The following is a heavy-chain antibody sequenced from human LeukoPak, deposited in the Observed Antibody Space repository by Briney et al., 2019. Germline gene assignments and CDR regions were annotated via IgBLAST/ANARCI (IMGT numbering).Heavy chain of an antibody. J-gene: IGHJ4*02. V-gene: IGHV3-7*01. Sequence: GGSLRLSCAASGFTFSSYAMSWVRQAPGKGLEWVAYIKKTGSETYYVDSVKGRFTISRDNTRNSLFLQMYSLRAEDTAVYFCAREDGYCSGGNCYSYFDSWGQGTLVTVSS. CDR1: GFTFSSYA. D-gene: IGHD2-15*01. CDR3: AREDGYCSGGNCYSYFDS. CDR2: IKKTGSET.